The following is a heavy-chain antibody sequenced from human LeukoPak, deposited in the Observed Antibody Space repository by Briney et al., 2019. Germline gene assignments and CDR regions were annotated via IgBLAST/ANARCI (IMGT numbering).Heavy chain of an antibody. CDR1: GFTFSSHA. Sequence: GGSLRLSCAASGFTFSSHAMSWVRQAPGQGLEWVASFSTTNFYIYYADSVQGRFTISRDNAKNSLYLEMNSLRADDTAVYYCARDRCSGGTCYSHPSYFDLWGQGTLVTVSP. D-gene: IGHD2-15*01. CDR3: ARDRCSGGTCYSHPSYFDL. CDR2: FSTTNFYI. V-gene: IGHV3-21*01. J-gene: IGHJ4*02.